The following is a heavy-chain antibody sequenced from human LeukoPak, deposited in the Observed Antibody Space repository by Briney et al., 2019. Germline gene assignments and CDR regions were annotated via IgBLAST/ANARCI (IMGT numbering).Heavy chain of an antibody. CDR1: GYTFTTYG. CDR3: ARLSYDGEGY. V-gene: IGHV1-18*01. CDR2: ISAFSGKT. Sequence: ASVKVSCKTSGYTFTTYGISWVRQAPGQGLEYMGWISAFSGKTNYAQKFQGRVALTMDTSTPTVEMELRSLKFDDTAVYFWARLSYDGEGYWGQGTLVTVSS. D-gene: IGHD3-10*01. J-gene: IGHJ4*02.